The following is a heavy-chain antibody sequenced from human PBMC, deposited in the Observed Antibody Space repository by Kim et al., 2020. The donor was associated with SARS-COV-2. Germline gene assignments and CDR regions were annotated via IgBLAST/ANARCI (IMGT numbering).Heavy chain of an antibody. CDR3: ARETKWLPAATGGMDV. CDR2: IYYSGST. J-gene: IGHJ6*02. D-gene: IGHD2-2*01. V-gene: IGHV4-31*03. CDR1: GGSISSGGYY. Sequence: SETLSLTCTVSGGSISSGGYYWSWIRQHPGKGLEWIGYIYYSGSTYYNPSLKSRVTISVDTSKNQFSLKLSSVTAADTAVYYCARETKWLPAATGGMDVWGQGTTVTVSS.